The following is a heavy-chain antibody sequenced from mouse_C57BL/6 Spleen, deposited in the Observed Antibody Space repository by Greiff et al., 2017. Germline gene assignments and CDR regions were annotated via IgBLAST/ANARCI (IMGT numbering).Heavy chain of an antibody. J-gene: IGHJ4*01. CDR3: VIGTYGSSYHYAMDY. V-gene: IGHV1-74*01. CDR2: IHPSDSDT. D-gene: IGHD1-1*01. Sequence: QVQLQQPGAELVKPGASVKVSCKASGYTFTSYWMHWVKQRPGQGLEWIGRIHPSDSDTNYNQKFKGKATLTVDKSSSTAYMQLSSLTSEDSAVYYCVIGTYGSSYHYAMDYWGQGTSVTVSS. CDR1: GYTFTSYW.